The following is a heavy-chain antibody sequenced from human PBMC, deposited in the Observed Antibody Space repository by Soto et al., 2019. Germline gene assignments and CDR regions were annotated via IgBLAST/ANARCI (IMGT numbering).Heavy chain of an antibody. V-gene: IGHV1-18*01. Sequence: QVQLVQSGAEVKKPGASLKVSCKASGYPFTSYGISWVRQAPGQGLEWMGWISAYNGNTNYAQKLQGSVTMTTDTSTSTAYMELRSLRSDDTAVYYCARDARYCSGGSCYNGPSYYYYSMDVWGEGSTVTVSS. CDR2: ISAYNGNT. D-gene: IGHD2-15*01. CDR1: GYPFTSYG. J-gene: IGHJ6*03. CDR3: ARDARYCSGGSCYNGPSYYYYSMDV.